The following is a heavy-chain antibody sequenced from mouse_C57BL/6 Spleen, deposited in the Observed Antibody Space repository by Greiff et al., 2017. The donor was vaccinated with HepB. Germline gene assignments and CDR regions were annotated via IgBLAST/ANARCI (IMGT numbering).Heavy chain of an antibody. CDR1: GYTFTSYW. V-gene: IGHV1-64*01. J-gene: IGHJ3*01. Sequence: QVQLKQPGAELVKPGASVKLSCKASGYTFTSYWMHWVKQRPGQGLEWIGMIHPNSGSTNYNEKFKSKATLTVDKSSSTAYMQLSSLTSEDSAVYYCARKHTAQVAWFAYWGQGTLVTVSA. CDR2: IHPNSGST. CDR3: ARKHTAQVAWFAY. D-gene: IGHD3-2*02.